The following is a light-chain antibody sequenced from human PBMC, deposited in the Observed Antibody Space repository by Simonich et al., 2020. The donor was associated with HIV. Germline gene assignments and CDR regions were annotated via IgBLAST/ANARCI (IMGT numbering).Light chain of an antibody. J-gene: IGKJ1*01. CDR1: QSIDNC. CDR2: EAS. CDR3: QQYNNYPKT. Sequence: DIQMTQSPSTLSAHVGNRVTITCRASQSIDNCLAWYQQKPGKAPNLLVYEASSLQSGVPSRFSGSGSGAEFTLTISSLQPDDFATYYCQQYNNYPKTFGQGTKVEIK. V-gene: IGKV1-5*03.